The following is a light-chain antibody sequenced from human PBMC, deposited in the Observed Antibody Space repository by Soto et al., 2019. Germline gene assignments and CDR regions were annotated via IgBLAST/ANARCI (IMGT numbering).Light chain of an antibody. V-gene: IGKV1-5*03. J-gene: IGKJ4*01. CDR3: QQYKSYPLT. Sequence: DIHMTHSPSTLSASLGDRVTITFGASQSISSWLAWYQQKPGKAPNLLIYKASTLESGVPSRFSGSGSGTEFTLTISSVQPDDFATYYCQQYKSYPLTFGGGTKVDIK. CDR2: KAS. CDR1: QSISSW.